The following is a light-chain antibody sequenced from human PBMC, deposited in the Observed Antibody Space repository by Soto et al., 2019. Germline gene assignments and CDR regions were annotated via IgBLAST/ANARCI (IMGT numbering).Light chain of an antibody. CDR3: QQYGSTPPT. V-gene: IGKV3-20*01. Sequence: EMVFTRSPGTLSLSPGERAPLSSRVTRCVSSSYLAWYQQKPGQAPRLLIYGASSRATGVPDRFSGSGSGTDFTLTISRLEPEDFAVYYCQQYGSTPPTFGQGTKVDIK. J-gene: IGKJ1*01. CDR1: RCVSSSY. CDR2: GAS.